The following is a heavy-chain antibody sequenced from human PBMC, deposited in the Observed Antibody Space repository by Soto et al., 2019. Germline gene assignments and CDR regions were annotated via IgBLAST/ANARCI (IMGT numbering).Heavy chain of an antibody. CDR2: MNPNSGNT. V-gene: IGHV1-8*01. Sequence: QVQLVQSGAEVKKPGASVKVSCKASGYTFTSYDINWVRQATGQGLEWMGWMNPNSGNTGYAQKFQGRVTMTRNTSIRTAYMELSSLRSEDTAVYYCARGGFYDFGSRGGPLDYWGQGTLVTVSS. CDR1: GYTFTSYD. CDR3: ARGGFYDFGSRGGPLDY. D-gene: IGHD3-3*01. J-gene: IGHJ4*02.